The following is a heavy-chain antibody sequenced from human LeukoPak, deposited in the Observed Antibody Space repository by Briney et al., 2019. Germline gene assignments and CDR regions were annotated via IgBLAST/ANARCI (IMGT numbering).Heavy chain of an antibody. CDR2: INHSGST. Sequence: SETLSLTCAVYGGSFSGYYWSWIRQPPGKGLEWIGEINHSGSTNYSPSLKSRVTISVDTSKNQFSLKLSSVTAADTAVYYCARGGIAARPPDYWGQGTLVTVSS. V-gene: IGHV4-34*01. J-gene: IGHJ4*02. D-gene: IGHD6-6*01. CDR3: ARGGIAARPPDY. CDR1: GGSFSGYY.